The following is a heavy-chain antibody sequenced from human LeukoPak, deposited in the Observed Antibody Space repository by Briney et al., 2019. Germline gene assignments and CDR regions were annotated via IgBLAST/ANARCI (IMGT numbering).Heavy chain of an antibody. V-gene: IGHV3-7*01. CDR2: IKQDGSEK. CDR3: ARGGYSSSWFWVY. D-gene: IGHD6-13*01. J-gene: IGHJ4*02. CDR1: GFTFSSYW. Sequence: GGSLRLSCAASGFTFSSYWMTRVRQAPGKGLEWVANIKQDGSEKYYVDSVEGRFTISRDNAENSLYLQMNSLRAEDTAVYYCARGGYSSSWFWVYWGQGTLVTVSS.